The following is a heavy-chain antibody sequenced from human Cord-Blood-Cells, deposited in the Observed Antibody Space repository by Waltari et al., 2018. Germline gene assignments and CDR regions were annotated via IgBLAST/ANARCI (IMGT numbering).Heavy chain of an antibody. Sequence: EVQLVESGGGLVQPGGSLRLSCAASGFTFSGYWMSRVRQAPGKGLEWVANIKQDGSEKYYVDSVKGRFTISRDNAKNSLYLQMNSLRAEDTAVYYCARAPRGYSYGIDYWGQGTLVTISS. CDR1: GFTFSGYW. J-gene: IGHJ4*02. CDR3: ARAPRGYSYGIDY. D-gene: IGHD5-18*01. CDR2: IKQDGSEK. V-gene: IGHV3-7*01.